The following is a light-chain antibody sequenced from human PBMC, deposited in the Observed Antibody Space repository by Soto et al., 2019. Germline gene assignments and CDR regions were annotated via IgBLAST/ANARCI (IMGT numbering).Light chain of an antibody. CDR1: SSDVGGYNY. J-gene: IGLJ2*01. V-gene: IGLV2-14*01. Sequence: QSALTQPASVSGSPGQSITISCTRTSSDVGGYNYVSWYQQYPGKAPKLMIFGVSDRPSGVSNRLSGSKTGNKASLTISGLQAHDDADYYCSSYRTTSTVVVFGGGTKATVL. CDR2: GVS. CDR3: SSYRTTSTVVV.